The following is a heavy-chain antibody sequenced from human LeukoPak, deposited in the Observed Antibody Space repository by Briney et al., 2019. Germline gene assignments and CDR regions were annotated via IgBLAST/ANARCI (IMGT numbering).Heavy chain of an antibody. V-gene: IGHV1-24*01. Sequence: GGSVKVSCKISGYTLTEVSMHWVRQAPGKGLEWMGGFDPADGEPIYAQKFQGRVTMSEDTSTDTAYMDLSSLRSEDTAVYYCATEVVGYGDVHYFDSWGQGTLVTVSS. CDR2: FDPADGEP. CDR1: GYTLTEVS. CDR3: ATEVVGYGDVHYFDS. D-gene: IGHD4-17*01. J-gene: IGHJ4*02.